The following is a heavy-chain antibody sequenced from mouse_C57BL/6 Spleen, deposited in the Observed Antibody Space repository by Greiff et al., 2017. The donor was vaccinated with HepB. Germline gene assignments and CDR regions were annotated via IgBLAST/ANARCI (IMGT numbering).Heavy chain of an antibody. CDR3: AVTGTDFDY. J-gene: IGHJ2*01. CDR1: GYTFTSYW. Sequence: VQLQQPGAELVKPGASVKLSCKASGYTFTSYWMQWVKQRPGQGLEWIGEIDPSDSYTNYNQKFKGKATLTVDTSSSTAYMQLSSLTSEDSAVYYCAVTGTDFDYWGQGTTLTVSS. CDR2: IDPSDSYT. D-gene: IGHD4-1*01. V-gene: IGHV1-50*01.